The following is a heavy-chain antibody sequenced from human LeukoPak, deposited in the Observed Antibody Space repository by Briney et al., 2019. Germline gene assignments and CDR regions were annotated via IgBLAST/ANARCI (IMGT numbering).Heavy chain of an antibody. CDR2: ISHGGST. J-gene: IGHJ4*02. V-gene: IGHV4-34*01. Sequence: SETLSLTCAVYGGSFSGYSWSWIRQPPGKGLEWIGEISHGGSTNYNPSLKSRVTTSVDTSKSQFSLKLSSVTAADTAVYNCARGTNYYDSSGYSATFDYWGQGTLVTVSS. CDR3: ARGTNYYDSSGYSATFDY. D-gene: IGHD3-22*01. CDR1: GGSFSGYS.